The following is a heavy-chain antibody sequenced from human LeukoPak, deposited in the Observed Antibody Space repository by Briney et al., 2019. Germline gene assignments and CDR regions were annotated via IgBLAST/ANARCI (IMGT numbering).Heavy chain of an antibody. D-gene: IGHD1-20*01. J-gene: IGHJ5*02. Sequence: SETLSLTCAVYDKSLKGYYWSWIRQPPGKGLEWIGQIYDRGSTNYNPSLKSRVTISLDTPKEQFSLRLSSVTAADTAVFYCARGRVTDNWNGGHWFDPWGRGTLVIVSS. CDR2: IYDRGST. CDR3: ARGRVTDNWNGGHWFDP. V-gene: IGHV4-34*01. CDR1: DKSLKGYY.